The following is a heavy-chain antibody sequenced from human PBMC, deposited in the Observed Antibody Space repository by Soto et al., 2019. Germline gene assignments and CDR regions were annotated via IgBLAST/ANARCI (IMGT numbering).Heavy chain of an antibody. J-gene: IGHJ4*02. V-gene: IGHV1-69*13. CDR2: IIPIFGTA. D-gene: IGHD4-4*01. CDR1: GGTFSSYA. Sequence: SVKVSCKASGGTFSSYAISWVRQAPGQGLEWMGGIIPIFGTANYAQKFQGRVTITADESTSTAYMELSSLRSEDTAVYYCASDYSNYPAPLDYWGQGTLVTVSS. CDR3: ASDYSNYPAPLDY.